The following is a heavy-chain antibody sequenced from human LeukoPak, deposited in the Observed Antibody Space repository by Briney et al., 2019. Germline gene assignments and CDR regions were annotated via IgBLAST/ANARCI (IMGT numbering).Heavy chain of an antibody. V-gene: IGHV1-8*02. D-gene: IGHD6-13*01. Sequence: ASVKVSCKASGYTFTSYYMHWVRQATGQGLEWMGWMNPNSGNTGYAQKFQGRVTMTRNTSISTAYMELSSLRSEDTAVYYCARGSGYSSSWYHDAFDIWGQGTMVTVSS. CDR1: GYTFTSYY. J-gene: IGHJ3*02. CDR3: ARGSGYSSSWYHDAFDI. CDR2: MNPNSGNT.